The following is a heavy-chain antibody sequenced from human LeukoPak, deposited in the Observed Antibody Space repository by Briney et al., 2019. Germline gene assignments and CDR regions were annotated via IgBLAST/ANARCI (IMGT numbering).Heavy chain of an antibody. CDR3: ARDKPGVVIVNDAFDI. D-gene: IGHD3-3*01. CDR2: ISAYNGNT. J-gene: IGHJ3*02. CDR1: GYTFTSYG. Sequence: ASVKVSCTASGYTFTSYGISWVRQAPGQGLEWMGWISAYNGNTNYAQKLQGRVTMTTDTSTSTAYMELRSLRSDDTAVYYCARDKPGVVIVNDAFDIWGQGTMVTVSS. V-gene: IGHV1-18*01.